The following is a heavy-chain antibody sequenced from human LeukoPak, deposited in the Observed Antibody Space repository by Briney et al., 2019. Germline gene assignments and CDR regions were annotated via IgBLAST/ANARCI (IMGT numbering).Heavy chain of an antibody. J-gene: IGHJ4*02. CDR3: ARERGEEYSSGWYKTDFFDT. CDR2: GDYSGGT. CDR1: SDFFSSVTDY. D-gene: IGHD6-19*01. V-gene: IGHV4-39*07. Sequence: SETLSLTCTVSSDFFSSVTDYWAWIRQPPGKGLEWIASGDYSGGTYYNPSLESRVAISADMSKNQISLKLSSVTAADTALYYCARERGEEYSSGWYKTDFFDTWGQGTRVTVSS.